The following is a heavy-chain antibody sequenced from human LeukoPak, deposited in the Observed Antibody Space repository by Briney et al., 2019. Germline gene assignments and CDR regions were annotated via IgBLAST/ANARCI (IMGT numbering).Heavy chain of an antibody. D-gene: IGHD3-10*01. CDR3: VRDLGTMSRGSRRGYDDYYYYMDV. J-gene: IGHJ6*03. V-gene: IGHV4-34*01. Sequence: SETLSLTCAVYGGSFSGYYWSWIRQPPGKGLEWIGEINHSGSTNYNPSLKSRVTISVDTSKNQFSLKLSSVTAADTAVYFCVRDLGTMSRGSRRGYDDYYYYMDVWGKGTTVIISS. CDR1: GGSFSGYY. CDR2: INHSGST.